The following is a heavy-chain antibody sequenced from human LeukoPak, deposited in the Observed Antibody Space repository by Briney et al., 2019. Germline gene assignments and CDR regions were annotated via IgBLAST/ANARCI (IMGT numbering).Heavy chain of an antibody. Sequence: PSETLSLTCAVYGGSFSGYYWSWIRQPPGKGLEWIGEINHSGSTNYNPSLKSRVTISVDTSKNKFSLKLSSVTAADTGVYYCARQGLDTSGSFDYWGQGTLVTVSS. J-gene: IGHJ4*02. CDR2: INHSGST. V-gene: IGHV4-34*01. CDR1: GGSFSGYY. D-gene: IGHD2-2*02. CDR3: ARQGLDTSGSFDY.